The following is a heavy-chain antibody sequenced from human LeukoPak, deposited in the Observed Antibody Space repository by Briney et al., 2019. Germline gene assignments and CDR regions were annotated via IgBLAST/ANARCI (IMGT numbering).Heavy chain of an antibody. Sequence: PVASVNVSCEASGGTFSSYAISWVRQAPGQGLEWMGGIIPIFGTANYAQKFQGRVTITADESTSTAYMELSSLRSEDTAVYYCARAVVHRTAAGTYYYYGMDVWGQGTTVTVSS. CDR3: ARAVVHRTAAGTYYYYGMDV. V-gene: IGHV1-69*01. CDR1: GGTFSSYA. CDR2: IIPIFGTA. D-gene: IGHD6-13*01. J-gene: IGHJ6*02.